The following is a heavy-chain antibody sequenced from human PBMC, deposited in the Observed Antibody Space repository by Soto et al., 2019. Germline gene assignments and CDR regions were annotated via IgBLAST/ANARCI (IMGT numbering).Heavy chain of an antibody. CDR3: AKDYYPSESYFNSLEY. CDR1: GFTFTGYA. CDR2: ISGIGDVT. Sequence: GGSLRLSCAASGFTFTGYAMTWVRQAPGKGLNWVSSISGIGDVTYYADSVKGRFTISRDISMNTLFLQMNSLRAEDTAVYYCAKDYYPSESYFNSLEYWGQGTLVTVSS. J-gene: IGHJ4*01. V-gene: IGHV3-23*01. D-gene: IGHD3-10*01.